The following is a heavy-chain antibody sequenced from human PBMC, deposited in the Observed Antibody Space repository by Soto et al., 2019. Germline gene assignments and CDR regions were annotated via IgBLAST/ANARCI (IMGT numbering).Heavy chain of an antibody. Sequence: SETLSLTCTVSCGSISNFYWSWIRQPPGKGLEWIGYVYYTGSTSYNPSLKRRVTFSADSSRGQFSLRLNSVTAADTAVYYCARTVLGPDLLADSFVDYYYYLDVWGKGTTVTVSS. CDR2: VYYTGST. V-gene: IGHV4-59*08. CDR1: CGSISNFY. D-gene: IGHD3-9*01. J-gene: IGHJ6*03. CDR3: ARTVLGPDLLADSFVDYYYYLDV.